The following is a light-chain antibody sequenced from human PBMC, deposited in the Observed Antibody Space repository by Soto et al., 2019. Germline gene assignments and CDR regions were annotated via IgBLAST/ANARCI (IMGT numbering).Light chain of an antibody. J-gene: IGKJ4*02. CDR1: QSVSSN. CDR3: QQYNSWPLT. V-gene: IGKV3-15*01. Sequence: EIVMTQSPATLSVSPGERATLSCRASQSVSSNLAWYQQKPGQAPRLLFYGASTRTAGIPARFSGSGSGTEFTLTMSSLQSEDFAVYYCQQYNSWPLTLRGGTKLEIK. CDR2: GAS.